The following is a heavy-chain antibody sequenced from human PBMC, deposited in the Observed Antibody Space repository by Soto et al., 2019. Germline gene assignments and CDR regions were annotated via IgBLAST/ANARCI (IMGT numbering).Heavy chain of an antibody. J-gene: IGHJ5*02. Sequence: SGPTLVNPTQTLTLTCTFSGFSLSTSGVGVGWIRQPPGKALEWLALIYWDDDKRYSPSLKSRLTITKDTSKNQVVLTMTNMDPVDAATYYCAHSGSSSYTRLSWFDPWGQGTLVTVSS. D-gene: IGHD2-2*01. CDR3: AHSGSSSYTRLSWFDP. CDR2: IYWDDDK. CDR1: GFSLSTSGVG. V-gene: IGHV2-5*02.